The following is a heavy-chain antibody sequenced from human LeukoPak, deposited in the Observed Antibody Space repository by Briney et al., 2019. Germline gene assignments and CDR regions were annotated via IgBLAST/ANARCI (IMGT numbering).Heavy chain of an antibody. V-gene: IGHV3-73*01. CDR2: IRSKTNSYAT. D-gene: IGHD2/OR15-2a*01. Sequence: GGSLRLSCAASGFTFSGSAMHWVRQASGKGLEWVGRIRSKTNSYATAFAASVKGRFTISRGDSKNTAYLQMNSLKTEDTAVYYCSRPLQTLSTTDYYYYYYMDVWGKGTTVTVSS. J-gene: IGHJ6*03. CDR3: SRPLQTLSTTDYYYYYYMDV. CDR1: GFTFSGSA.